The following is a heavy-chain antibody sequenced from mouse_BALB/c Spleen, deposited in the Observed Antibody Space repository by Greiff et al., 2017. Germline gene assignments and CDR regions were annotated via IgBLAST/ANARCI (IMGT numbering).Heavy chain of an antibody. CDR2: INSNGGST. D-gene: IGHD4-1*01. CDR3: ARALLTYYFDY. J-gene: IGHJ2*01. Sequence: EVKLVESGGGLVQPGGSLKLSCAASGFTFSSYGMSWVRQTPDKRLELVATINSNGGSTYYPDSVKGRLTISRDNAKNTLYLQMSSLKSEDTAMYYCARALLTYYFDYWGQGTTLTVSS. CDR1: GFTFSSYG. V-gene: IGHV5-6-3*01.